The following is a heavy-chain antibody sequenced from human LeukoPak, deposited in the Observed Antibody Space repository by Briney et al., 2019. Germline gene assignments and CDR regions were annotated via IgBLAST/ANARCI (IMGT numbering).Heavy chain of an antibody. CDR3: ARANSSGLVDY. J-gene: IGHJ4*02. V-gene: IGHV4-34*01. D-gene: IGHD3-22*01. Sequence: SETLSLTCAVYGGSFSGYYWSWIRQPPGKGLEWIGEINHSGSTNYNPSLKSRVTISVDTSKNQFSLKLSSVTAPDTAVYYCARANSSGLVDYWGQGTLVTVSS. CDR2: INHSGST. CDR1: GGSFSGYY.